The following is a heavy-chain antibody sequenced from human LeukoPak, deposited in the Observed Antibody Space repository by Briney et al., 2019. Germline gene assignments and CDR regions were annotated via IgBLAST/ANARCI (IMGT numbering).Heavy chain of an antibody. CDR2: IYYSGST. CDR3: ARGDYDSSGYYYYYYGMDV. J-gene: IGHJ6*02. CDR1: GGSISSYY. V-gene: IGHV4-59*01. Sequence: SETLSLTCTVSGGSISSYYWSWIRQPPGKGLEWIGYIYYSGSTNYNPSLKGRVTISVDTSKNQFSLKLSSVTAADTAVYYCARGDYDSSGYYYYYYGMDVWGQGTTVTVSS. D-gene: IGHD3-22*01.